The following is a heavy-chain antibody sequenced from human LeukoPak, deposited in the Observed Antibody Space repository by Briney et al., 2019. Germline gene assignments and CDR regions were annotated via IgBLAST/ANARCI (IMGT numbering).Heavy chain of an antibody. J-gene: IGHJ6*03. V-gene: IGHV1-69*13. D-gene: IGHD3-22*01. CDR1: EGTFSSYA. CDR3: ASGSSGYGYYYYMDV. Sequence: SVRVSCKASEGTFSSYAISWVRQAPGQGLEWMGGIIPIFGTANYAQKFQGRVTITADESTSTAYMELSSLRSEDTAVYYCASGSSGYGYYYYMDVWGKGTTVTVSS. CDR2: IIPIFGTA.